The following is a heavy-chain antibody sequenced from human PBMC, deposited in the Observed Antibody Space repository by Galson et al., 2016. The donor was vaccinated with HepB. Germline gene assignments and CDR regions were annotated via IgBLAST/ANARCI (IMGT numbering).Heavy chain of an antibody. CDR1: GFTFSRHV. J-gene: IGHJ6*02. V-gene: IGHV3-30-3*01. CDR3: ARAYYDVLTDYDYGTDV. CDR2: MSDDGSKK. D-gene: IGHD3-9*01. Sequence: SLRLSCAASGFTFSRHVMHWVRQAPGKGLEWVAVMSDDGSKKYYADSVKGRFTISRDNSKNTRYLQMNSLKPEDTALYYCARAYYDVLTDYDYGTDVWGQGTTVTVSS.